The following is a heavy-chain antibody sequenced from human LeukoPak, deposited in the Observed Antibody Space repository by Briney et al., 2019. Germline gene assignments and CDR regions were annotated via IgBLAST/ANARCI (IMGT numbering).Heavy chain of an antibody. V-gene: IGHV3-48*03. J-gene: IGHJ4*02. D-gene: IGHD1-26*01. CDR3: AGGPQYSGSYGD. CDR2: ISNSGDTI. CDR1: GFTFSDYE. Sequence: PGGSLRLSCVVSGFTFSDYEMAWVRQAPGMGLEWISYISNSGDTIRYVDAVKGRFAISRDNAKNSVSLQMNSLRADDTGLYFCAGGPQYSGSYGDWGQGTLVTVSS.